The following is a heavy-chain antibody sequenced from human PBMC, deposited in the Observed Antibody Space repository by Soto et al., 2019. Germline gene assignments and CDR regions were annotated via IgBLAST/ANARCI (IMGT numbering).Heavy chain of an antibody. V-gene: IGHV3-48*02. CDR1: GFTFSSYS. Sequence: GGSLRLSCAASGFTFSSYSMKWVRQAPGKGLEWVSYISSNSRTMFYADSVKGRFTISRDNAKNSLYLQMSSLRDEDTAMYFCARSRYTGTYSGRFLDYWGQGSLVTVS. CDR2: ISSNSRTM. CDR3: ARSRYTGTYSGRFLDY. D-gene: IGHD1-26*01. J-gene: IGHJ4*02.